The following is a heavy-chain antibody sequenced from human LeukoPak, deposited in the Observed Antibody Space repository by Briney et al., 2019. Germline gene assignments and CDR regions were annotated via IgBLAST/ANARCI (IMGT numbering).Heavy chain of an antibody. CDR1: GFSFSSYW. D-gene: IGHD3-22*01. J-gene: IGHJ4*02. CDR2: IRYDGSNK. CDR3: AKGTMIVTDY. Sequence: PGGSLRLSCTASGFSFSSYWMTWVRQAPGKGLEWVAFIRYDGSNKYYADSVKGRFTISRDNSKNTLYLQMNSLRAEDTAVYYCAKGTMIVTDYWGQGTLVTVSS. V-gene: IGHV3-30*02.